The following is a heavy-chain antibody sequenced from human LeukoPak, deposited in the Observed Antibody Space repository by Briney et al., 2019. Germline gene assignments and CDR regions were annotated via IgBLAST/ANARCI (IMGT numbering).Heavy chain of an antibody. J-gene: IGHJ4*02. V-gene: IGHV4-31*03. CDR2: IYYSGST. CDR1: GGSISSGGYY. CDR3: AREDSSGYLPNDY. D-gene: IGHD3-22*01. Sequence: SETLSLTCTVSGGSISSGGYYWSWIRQHPGKGLEWLGYIYYSGSTYYNPSLKSRVTISVDTSKNQFSLKLSSVTAADTAVYYCAREDSSGYLPNDYWGQGTLVTVSS.